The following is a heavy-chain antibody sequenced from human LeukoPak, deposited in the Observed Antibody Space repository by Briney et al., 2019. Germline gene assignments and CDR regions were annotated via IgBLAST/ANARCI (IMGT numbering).Heavy chain of an antibody. D-gene: IGHD6-19*01. CDR3: ATGIAVAGTVGYFDY. J-gene: IGHJ4*02. V-gene: IGHV1-18*04. CDR2: ISTYNGNT. CDR1: GYTFTSYG. Sequence: SVKVSCKGSGYTFTSYGISWVRQAAGQGLDWMGWISTYNGNTDYAQKLQGRLTMTTDTSTSTAYMELRSLRSDDTAVYYCATGIAVAGTVGYFDYWGQGTLVTVSS.